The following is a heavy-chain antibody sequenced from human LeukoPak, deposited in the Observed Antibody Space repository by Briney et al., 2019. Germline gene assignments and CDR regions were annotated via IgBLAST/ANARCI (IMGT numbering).Heavy chain of an antibody. CDR3: ARASRDGYNQNFDY. Sequence: GESRKISCKGSGYKFINYGIGWVRQMPGKGLEWMGIVYAGDSDARYSPSFQGQVTISADKSITTAYLQWRSLKASDTAMYYCARASRDGYNQNFDYWGQGTLVTVSS. CDR2: VYAGDSDA. D-gene: IGHD5-24*01. CDR1: GYKFINYG. V-gene: IGHV5-51*01. J-gene: IGHJ4*02.